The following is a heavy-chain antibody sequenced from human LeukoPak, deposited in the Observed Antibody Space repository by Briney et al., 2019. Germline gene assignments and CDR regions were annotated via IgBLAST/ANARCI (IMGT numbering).Heavy chain of an antibody. CDR1: GFIFSSYG. J-gene: IGHJ3*02. CDR2: ISSSRNYI. V-gene: IGHV3-21*06. Sequence: GGSLRLSCAASGFIFSSYGMNWVRQAPGKGLEWVSSISSSRNYIYYADSAKGRFTISRDNAKNSLYLQMNSLRAEDTAVYYCARGGYFDWLRAFDIWGQGTMVTVSP. D-gene: IGHD3-9*01. CDR3: ARGGYFDWLRAFDI.